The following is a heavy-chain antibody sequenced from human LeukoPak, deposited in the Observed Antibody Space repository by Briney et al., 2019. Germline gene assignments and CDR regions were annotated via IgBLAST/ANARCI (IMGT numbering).Heavy chain of an antibody. CDR1: GYSISSGYY. CDR2: IYHGGRT. Sequence: SETLSLTCTVSGYSISSGYYWGWIRQTPGKGLEWIGYIYHGGRTDYNPSLKSRVTISVDTSKNQFSLKLSSVTAADTAVYYCARGVRGSSWSLYYFDYWGQGTLVTVSS. J-gene: IGHJ4*02. CDR3: ARGVRGSSWSLYYFDY. D-gene: IGHD6-13*01. V-gene: IGHV4-38-2*02.